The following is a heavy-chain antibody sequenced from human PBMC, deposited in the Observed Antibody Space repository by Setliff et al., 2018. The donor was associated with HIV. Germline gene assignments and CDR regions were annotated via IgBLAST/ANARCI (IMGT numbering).Heavy chain of an antibody. Sequence: ASVKVSCKASGYTFTSYGISWVRQAPGQGLEWMGWISPATDKTNYAQKLQGRLTMTTATSTSTAYMDLRSLRSDDTAVYYCASSWSRVPYYGLDVWGQGTTVTVS. CDR1: GYTFTSYG. D-gene: IGHD6-13*01. V-gene: IGHV1-18*01. CDR2: ISPATDKT. J-gene: IGHJ6*02. CDR3: ASSWSRVPYYGLDV.